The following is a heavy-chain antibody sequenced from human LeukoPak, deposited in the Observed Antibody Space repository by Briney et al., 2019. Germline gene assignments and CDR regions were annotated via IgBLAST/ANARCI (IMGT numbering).Heavy chain of an antibody. J-gene: IGHJ4*02. D-gene: IGHD2-8*02. CDR3: AKEGLLGGYFFDL. Sequence: GGSLRLSCAASGFTFSSSAMSWVRQAPGRGLDWVSTVGGRGGPRTFYADSVKGRFTVSRDNSRDTVYLQMNNLGADDTAVYFCAKEGLLGGYFFDLWGQGVPVTVSS. CDR2: VGGRGGPRT. CDR1: GFTFSSSA. V-gene: IGHV3-23*01.